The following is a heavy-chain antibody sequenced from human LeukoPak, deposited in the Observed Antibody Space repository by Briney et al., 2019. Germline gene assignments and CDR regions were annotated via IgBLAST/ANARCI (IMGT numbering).Heavy chain of an antibody. Sequence: GGSLRLSCAASGFIFSTYAMSWVRQAPGKGLEWVSTISDSGGSTYNADSVKGRFTISRDNSKNTLYLQMNSLKTEDTAVYYCRVSEWELRGLSAFDIWGQGTMVTVSS. CDR2: ISDSGGST. CDR1: GFIFSTYA. CDR3: RVSEWELRGLSAFDI. D-gene: IGHD1-26*01. V-gene: IGHV3-23*01. J-gene: IGHJ3*02.